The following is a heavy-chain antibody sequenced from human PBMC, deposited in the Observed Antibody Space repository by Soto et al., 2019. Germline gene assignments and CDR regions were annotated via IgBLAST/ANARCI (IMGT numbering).Heavy chain of an antibody. CDR2: IYYSGST. V-gene: IGHV4-31*03. CDR3: ARGGLHRYVDY. CDR1: GASISSGAYY. Sequence: QVQLQESGPGLVKPSQTLSLTCTVSGASISSGAYYWSWIRQHPGKGLEWIGYIYYSGSTYYNPYLQSRVTISLDTSKIRFSLKLSSVTAADTAVYYCARGGLHRYVDYWGQGTLVTVSS. D-gene: IGHD4-4*01. J-gene: IGHJ4*02.